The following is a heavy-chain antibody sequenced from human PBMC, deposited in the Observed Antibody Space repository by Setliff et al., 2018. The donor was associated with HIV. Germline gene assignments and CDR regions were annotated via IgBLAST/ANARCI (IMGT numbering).Heavy chain of an antibody. CDR3: ARDLYYVWGSYHPAPHYYFDY. D-gene: IGHD3-16*01. CDR1: GASISSGNW. V-gene: IGHV4-4*02. CDR2: IFHTGST. Sequence: PSETLSLTCAVSGASISSGNWWSWVRQSPGKGLEWIGEIFHTGSTNYNPSLKSRVTISVDTSKNQLSLKLSSVTAADTAVYYWARDLYYVWGSYHPAPHYYFDYWGQGTLVTVSS. J-gene: IGHJ4*02.